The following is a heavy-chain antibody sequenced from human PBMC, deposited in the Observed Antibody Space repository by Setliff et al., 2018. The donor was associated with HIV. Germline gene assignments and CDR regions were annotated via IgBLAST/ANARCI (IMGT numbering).Heavy chain of an antibody. D-gene: IGHD3-22*01. J-gene: IGHJ6*03. CDR3: ARGGYSSGYYNYYYYMDV. CDR1: GYTFISYG. V-gene: IGHV1-18*01. Sequence: ASVKVSCKTSGYTFISYGVTWVRQVPGQGLEWMGWISAYNGNTNYAQKLQGRVTMTTDTSTSTAYMELRSLRSDDTAVYYCARGGYSSGYYNYYYYMDVWGKGTTVTVSS. CDR2: ISAYNGNT.